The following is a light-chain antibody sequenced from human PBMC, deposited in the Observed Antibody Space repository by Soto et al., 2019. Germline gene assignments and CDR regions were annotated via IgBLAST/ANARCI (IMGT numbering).Light chain of an antibody. CDR3: QTWGAGLVV. J-gene: IGLJ2*01. V-gene: IGLV4-69*01. Sequence: QLVLTQSPSASASLGASVKLTCSLRSGHSRYAIAWHQQRPEKGPRYLMKVHSDGSHNKGDGIPDRFSGSISGSEHYLSISRLQSEDEADYYCQTWGAGLVVFGGGTKLTVL. CDR2: VHSDGSH. CDR1: SGHSRYA.